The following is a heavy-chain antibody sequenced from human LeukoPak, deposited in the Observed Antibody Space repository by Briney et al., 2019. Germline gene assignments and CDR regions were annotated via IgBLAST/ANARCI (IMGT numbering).Heavy chain of an antibody. CDR2: ISTSDGKT. Sequence: ASVKVSCKASGYTFTTYGISWVRQAPGQGLEWMGWISTSDGKTKYAQKVQDRVTMTTDSSTSTVYMDLRSLRSDDTAVYYCARTLVRYSSSPGYWGQGTLVTVSS. V-gene: IGHV1-18*01. CDR3: ARTLVRYSSSPGY. CDR1: GYTFTTYG. J-gene: IGHJ4*02. D-gene: IGHD6-13*01.